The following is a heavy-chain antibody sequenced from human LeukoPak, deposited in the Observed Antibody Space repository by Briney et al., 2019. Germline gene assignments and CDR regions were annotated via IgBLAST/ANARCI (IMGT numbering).Heavy chain of an antibody. Sequence: SLRLSCAASGFNFKFYWMHWVRQAPGKGLVWVSRISSDGSTTYYADSVEGRFTVSRDNAKNTLYLQMSSLRAEDTAVYYCARVPGLSTAVTTRGVFDPWGQGTLVTASS. CDR2: ISSDGSTT. D-gene: IGHD4-11*01. V-gene: IGHV3-74*01. CDR1: GFNFKFYW. J-gene: IGHJ5*02. CDR3: ARVPGLSTAVTTRGVFDP.